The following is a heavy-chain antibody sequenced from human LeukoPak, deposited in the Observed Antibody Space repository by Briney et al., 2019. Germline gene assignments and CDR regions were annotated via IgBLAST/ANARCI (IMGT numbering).Heavy chain of an antibody. CDR3: AKAESWYPYGSGSPPGY. CDR1: GFTFSSYA. Sequence: GVSLRLSCAASGFTFSSYAMSWVRQAPGKGLEWVSALSGSGGSTYYADSGKGRFTISRDNSKNTLYLQMNSLIAEDTAVYYCAKAESWYPYGSGSPPGYWGQGTLVTVSS. D-gene: IGHD3-10*01. V-gene: IGHV3-23*01. J-gene: IGHJ4*02. CDR2: LSGSGGST.